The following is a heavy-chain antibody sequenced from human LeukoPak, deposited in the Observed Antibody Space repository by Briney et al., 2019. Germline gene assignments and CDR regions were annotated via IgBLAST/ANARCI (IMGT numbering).Heavy chain of an antibody. J-gene: IGHJ5*02. V-gene: IGHV3-23*01. CDR1: GFTFSSYA. CDR2: ISGSGGST. D-gene: IGHD3-22*01. CDR3: AKDSGVSSYYDSSGSPLGWFDP. Sequence: GGSLRLSCAASGFTFSSYAMSWVRQAPGKGLEWVSAISGSGGSTYYADSVKGRFTISRDNSKNTLYLQMNSLRAEDTAVCYCAKDSGVSSYYDSSGSPLGWFDPWGQGTLVTVSS.